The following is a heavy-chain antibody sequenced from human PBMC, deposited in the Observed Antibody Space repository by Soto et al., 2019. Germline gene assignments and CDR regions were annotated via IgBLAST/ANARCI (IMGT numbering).Heavy chain of an antibody. CDR1: GDTFSSYS. D-gene: IGHD3-16*01. CDR2: IIPMVGTP. V-gene: IGHV1-69*08. CDR3: ATDGGSTSSSAYNYFMDV. J-gene: IGHJ6*03. Sequence: ASVKVSCKASGDTFSSYSISWMRQAPGQGLEWMGRIIPMVGTPNYAQKFRGRVTFSADKSTSTAYMVLNSLISDDTAVYYCATDGGSTSSSAYNYFMDVWGKGTPVTVSS.